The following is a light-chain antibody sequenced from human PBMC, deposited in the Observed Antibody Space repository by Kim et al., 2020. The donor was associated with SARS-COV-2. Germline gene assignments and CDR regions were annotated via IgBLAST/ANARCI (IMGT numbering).Light chain of an antibody. Sequence: SSELTQDPAVSVALGQTVTITCQGDSLRNYYASWYQRKPGQAPVLVLFGNDARPSGIPDRFSGSTSGNTASLTITGAQAEDEADFYCYSRDSDGDHVLFGGGTQLTVL. CDR1: SLRNYY. CDR2: GND. V-gene: IGLV3-19*01. J-gene: IGLJ2*01. CDR3: YSRDSDGDHVL.